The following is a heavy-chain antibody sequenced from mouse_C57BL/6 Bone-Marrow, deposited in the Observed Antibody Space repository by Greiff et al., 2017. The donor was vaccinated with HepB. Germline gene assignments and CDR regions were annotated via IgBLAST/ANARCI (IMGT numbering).Heavy chain of an antibody. CDR2: IRLKSDNYAT. V-gene: IGHV6-3*01. CDR3: SLPYYYGRGYFDY. CDR1: GFTFSNYW. J-gene: IGHJ2*01. D-gene: IGHD1-1*01. Sequence: EVKLVESGGGLVQPGGSMKLSCVASGFTFSNYWMNWVRQSPEKGLEWVAQIRLKSDNYATHYAESVKGRFTISRDDSKSSVYLQMNNLRAEDTGIYYCSLPYYYGRGYFDYWGQGTTLTVSS.